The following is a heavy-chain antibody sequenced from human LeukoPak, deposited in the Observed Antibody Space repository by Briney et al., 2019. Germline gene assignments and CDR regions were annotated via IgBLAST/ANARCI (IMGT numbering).Heavy chain of an antibody. D-gene: IGHD3-22*01. CDR3: ARDQLPVYYYDSSGFYADAFDI. CDR2: INWNGVST. V-gene: IGHV3-20*04. Sequence: GGSLRLSCAASGFTFDDFGMSWVRQIPGKGLEWVSGINWNGVSTGYADSVKGRFAISRDNANNSLYPQMISLRAEDTALYYCARDQLPVYYYDSSGFYADAFDIWGQGTVVTVSS. CDR1: GFTFDDFG. J-gene: IGHJ3*02.